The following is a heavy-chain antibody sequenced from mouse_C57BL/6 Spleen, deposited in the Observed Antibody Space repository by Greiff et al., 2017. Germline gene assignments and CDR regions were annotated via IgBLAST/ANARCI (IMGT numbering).Heavy chain of an antibody. CDR1: GYTFTDYY. V-gene: IGHV1-75*01. CDR3: ARYPGTRGVFDY. Sequence: VQLQQSGPELVKPGASVKISCKASGYTFTDYYMNWVKQRPGQGLEWIGWIFPGSGSTYYNEKFKGKATLTVDKSSRTAYMLLSSLTSEDSAVYFCARYPGTRGVFDYWGQGTTLTVSS. J-gene: IGHJ2*01. CDR2: IFPGSGST. D-gene: IGHD4-1*01.